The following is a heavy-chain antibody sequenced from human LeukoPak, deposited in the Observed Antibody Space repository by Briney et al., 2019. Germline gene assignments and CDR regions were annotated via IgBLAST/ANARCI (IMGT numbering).Heavy chain of an antibody. CDR3: AKGLANSGSGSYYFDY. V-gene: IGHV3-23*01. CDR1: GFTFNRRG. J-gene: IGHJ4*02. CDR2: ISGSGIST. Sequence: GGSLRLSCAASGFTFNRRGMHWVRQAPGKGLEWVSGISGSGISTDYADSVKGRFTISRDNSKNTLYLQMNSLRVEDTAVYYCAKGLANSGSGSYYFDYWGQGTLVTVSS. D-gene: IGHD3-10*01.